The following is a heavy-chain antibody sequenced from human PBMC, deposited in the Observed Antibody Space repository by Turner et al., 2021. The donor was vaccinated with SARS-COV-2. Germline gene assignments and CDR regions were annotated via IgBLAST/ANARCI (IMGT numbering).Heavy chain of an antibody. V-gene: IGHV1-2*02. CDR1: GSTFTSYY. D-gene: IGHD6-19*01. Sequence: QVQLGQSGAEVKNPGASVKVSCKASGSTFTSYYMHWVRQAPGQGLEWMGWISPNSGGTNYAQKFQGRVTMTRDTSISTVYMELSRLRSDDTAVYYCASSANSSGWHYWGQGTLVTVSS. CDR2: ISPNSGGT. J-gene: IGHJ4*02. CDR3: ASSANSSGWHY.